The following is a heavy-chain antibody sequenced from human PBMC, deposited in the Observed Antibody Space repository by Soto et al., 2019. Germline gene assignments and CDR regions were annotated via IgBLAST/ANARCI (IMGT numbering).Heavy chain of an antibody. CDR1: GFTVSSNY. CDR2: IYSGGST. J-gene: IGHJ2*01. CDR3: ARDLGTTVTYRNWYFDL. Sequence: EVQLVESGGGLVQPGGSLRLSCVASGFTVSSNYMTWVRQAPGKGLEWVSIIYSGGSTYYADSVKGRFTISRDNSKNTLYLQMDSLRVEDTAVYYCARDLGTTVTYRNWYFDLWGRGTLVTVSS. D-gene: IGHD4-17*01. V-gene: IGHV3-66*01.